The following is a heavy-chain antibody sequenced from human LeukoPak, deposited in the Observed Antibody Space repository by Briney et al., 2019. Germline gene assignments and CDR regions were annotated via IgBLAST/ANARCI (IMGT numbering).Heavy chain of an antibody. Sequence: PGGSLRLSCAASGFTFTSYAMSWVRQAPGKGLEWVSAISGSGSSTYYADSVKGRFTISRDNSKNTLYLQMNSLGAEDTAVYYCAKVSHYYYDSSGYRYPSFDYWGQGTLVTVSS. CDR1: GFTFTSYA. V-gene: IGHV3-23*01. J-gene: IGHJ4*02. D-gene: IGHD3-22*01. CDR3: AKVSHYYYDSSGYRYPSFDY. CDR2: ISGSGSST.